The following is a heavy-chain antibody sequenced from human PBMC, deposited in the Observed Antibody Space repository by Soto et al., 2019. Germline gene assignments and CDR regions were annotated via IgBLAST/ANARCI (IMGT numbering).Heavy chain of an antibody. CDR3: GTWHEREHAYDV. D-gene: IGHD1-1*01. J-gene: IGHJ3*01. V-gene: IGHV1-8*02. CDR1: GYDFTAYD. CDR2: MNPINGAT. Sequence: QVQLVQSGAEVEQSGASVKVSCKASGYDFTAYDINWVRQASGQGLEWMGWMNPINGATGSARRFQGRVSMTRNTATATAYLELTSLRSDDSAVYYCGTWHEREHAYDVWGQGTTVTVSS.